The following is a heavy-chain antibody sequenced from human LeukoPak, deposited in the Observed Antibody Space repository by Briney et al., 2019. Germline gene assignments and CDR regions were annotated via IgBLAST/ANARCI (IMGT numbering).Heavy chain of an antibody. Sequence: PSETLSLTCTVSGGSISSGSYYWSWIRQPAGKGLEWIGRIYTSGSTNYNPSLKSRVTISVDTSKNQFSLKLSSVTAADTAVYYCARERIQLWLGLNWFDPWGQGTLVTVSS. D-gene: IGHD5-18*01. CDR1: GGSISSGSYY. CDR3: ARERIQLWLGLNWFDP. J-gene: IGHJ5*02. CDR2: IYTSGST. V-gene: IGHV4-61*02.